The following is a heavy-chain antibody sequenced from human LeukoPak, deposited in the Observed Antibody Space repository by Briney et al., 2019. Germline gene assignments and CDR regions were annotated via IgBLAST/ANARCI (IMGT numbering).Heavy chain of an antibody. CDR1: GYSFTGYY. D-gene: IGHD6-6*01. CDR3: ARDPPGRPYSSSSYG. J-gene: IGHJ4*02. Sequence: ASVKVSCKASGYSFTGYYMHWVRQAPGQGLEWMGWINPNSGGTKYAQKFKGRVTMTRDTSISTAYMELSRLRSDDTAVYYCARDPPGRPYSSSSYGWGQGTLVTVSS. V-gene: IGHV1-2*02. CDR2: INPNSGGT.